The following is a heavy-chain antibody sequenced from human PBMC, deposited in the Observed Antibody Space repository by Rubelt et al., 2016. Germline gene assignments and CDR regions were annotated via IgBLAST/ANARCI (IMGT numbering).Heavy chain of an antibody. CDR1: GASVGSRTFF. D-gene: IGHD1-26*01. J-gene: IGHJ4*02. CDR3: ARHEYYSGSFYEGTAFDY. CDR2: ISDNWNI. V-gene: IGHV4-39*01. Sequence: QLQAQESGPGLVKPSETLSLTCTVSGASVGSRTFFWGWIRQPPGKGLEWIGTISDNWNIYYNPSLKSRVTQSVDTPKNQCSLKLSSGTAADMAVYYCARHEYYSGSFYEGTAFDYWGQGTLVTVSS.